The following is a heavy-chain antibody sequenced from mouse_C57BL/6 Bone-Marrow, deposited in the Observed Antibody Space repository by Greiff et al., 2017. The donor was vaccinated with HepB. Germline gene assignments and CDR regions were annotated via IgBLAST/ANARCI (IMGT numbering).Heavy chain of an antibody. CDR3: ARDLLQGYFDV. CDR2: IYPGSGNT. CDR1: GYTFTDYY. V-gene: IGHV1-76*01. J-gene: IGHJ1*03. D-gene: IGHD2-1*01. Sequence: QVQLKQSGAELVRPGASVKLSCKASGYTFTDYYINWVKQRPGQGLEWIARIYPGSGNTYYNEKFKGKATMTAEKSSSTAYMQLSSLTSEDSAVYFCARDLLQGYFDVWGTGTTVTVSS.